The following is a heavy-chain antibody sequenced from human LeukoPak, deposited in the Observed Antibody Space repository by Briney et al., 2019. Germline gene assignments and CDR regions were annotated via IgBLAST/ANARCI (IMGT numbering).Heavy chain of an antibody. J-gene: IGHJ4*02. CDR2: IYTGGST. CDR1: GFIVSNYY. V-gene: IGHV3-53*01. Sequence: GGSLRLSCAASGFIVSNYYMSWVRRAPGKGLEWVSVIYTGGSTYYADSVRGRLTISRDNSKNTLYLQMNSLRAEDTAVYYCARGPGDYWGQGTLVSVSS. CDR3: ARGPGDY.